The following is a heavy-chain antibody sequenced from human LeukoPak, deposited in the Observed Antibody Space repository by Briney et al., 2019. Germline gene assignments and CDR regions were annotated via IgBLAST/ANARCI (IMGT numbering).Heavy chain of an antibody. D-gene: IGHD4-23*01. CDR2: IYYTEST. Sequence: SQTLSLTCTVSAGSLSSGGYDWSWLRQHPGKGLEWIAHIYYTESTHNNPSLKSRVTISVDTSKNQFSLKLSSVTAADTSVYYCARGGMVRLGSFDYWGQGTLVTVSS. CDR3: ARGGMVRLGSFDY. J-gene: IGHJ4*02. V-gene: IGHV4-31*03. CDR1: AGSLSSGGYD.